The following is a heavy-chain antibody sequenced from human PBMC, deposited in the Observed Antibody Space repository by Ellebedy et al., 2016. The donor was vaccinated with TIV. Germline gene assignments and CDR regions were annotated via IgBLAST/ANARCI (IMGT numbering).Heavy chain of an antibody. CDR2: IYSSGST. CDR1: GGSISSSSYY. Sequence: SETLSLTCTVSGGSISSSSYYWSWIRQPPGKGLEWIGYIYSSGSTYYNPSLKSRVTISVDTSKNQFSLKLSSVTAADTAVYYCARHVRPELRYFRLSWFDPWGQGTLVTVSS. J-gene: IGHJ5*02. CDR3: ARHVRPELRYFRLSWFDP. V-gene: IGHV4-39*01. D-gene: IGHD3-9*01.